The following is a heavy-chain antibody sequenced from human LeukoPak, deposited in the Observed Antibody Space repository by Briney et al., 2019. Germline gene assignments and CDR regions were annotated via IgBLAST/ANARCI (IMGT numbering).Heavy chain of an antibody. V-gene: IGHV1-18*01. Sequence: ASVKVSCKTSGYTFTGQYIHWVRQAPGQGLEGMGWISAYNGNTNYVQKLQGRVTMTTDTSTSTAYMELRSLRSDDTAVYYCARDINYDFWSGPRCEYWGQGTLVTVSS. CDR2: ISAYNGNT. D-gene: IGHD3-3*01. J-gene: IGHJ4*02. CDR1: GYTFTGQY. CDR3: ARDINYDFWSGPRCEY.